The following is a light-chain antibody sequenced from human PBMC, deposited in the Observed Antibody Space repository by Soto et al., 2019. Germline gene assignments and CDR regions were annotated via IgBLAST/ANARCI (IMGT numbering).Light chain of an antibody. CDR1: QTISSW. Sequence: IQMTQSPSTLSGSEGDRVTITCRASQTISSWLAWYQQKPGKAPKLLIYKASTLKSGVPSRFSGSGSGTEFTLTISSLQPDDFATYYCQHYNSYSEPFGQGTKVDIK. CDR2: KAS. CDR3: QHYNSYSEP. V-gene: IGKV1-5*03. J-gene: IGKJ1*01.